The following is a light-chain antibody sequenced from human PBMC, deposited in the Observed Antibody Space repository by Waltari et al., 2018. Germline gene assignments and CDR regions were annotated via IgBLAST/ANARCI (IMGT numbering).Light chain of an antibody. J-gene: IGLJ2*01. CDR2: QDN. V-gene: IGLV3-1*01. CDR3: QAWDNSTVV. Sequence: SYELTQPPSVSVSPGQTASIACSGDKLGDKYACWYQQKPGQSPVMVIYQDNKRPSGIPEQFSGSNSGNTATLTISGTQAMDEADYYCQAWDNSTVVFGGGTKVTVL. CDR1: KLGDKY.